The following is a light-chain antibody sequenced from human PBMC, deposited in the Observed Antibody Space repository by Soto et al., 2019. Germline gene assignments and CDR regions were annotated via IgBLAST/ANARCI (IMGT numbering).Light chain of an antibody. Sequence: EIVMTQSPVTLSVPPGESATLSCRASQSVSSTLAWFQQKPGQAPRLLIYGASTRATGIPARFSGSGSGTDFTLTISSLQSEDFAVYYCHQCNGWPRTFGEGTKVDIK. CDR2: GAS. CDR1: QSVSST. J-gene: IGKJ1*01. V-gene: IGKV3-15*01. CDR3: HQCNGWPRT.